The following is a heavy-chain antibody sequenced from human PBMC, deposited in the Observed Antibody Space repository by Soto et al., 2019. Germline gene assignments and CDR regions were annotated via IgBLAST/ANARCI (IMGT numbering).Heavy chain of an antibody. D-gene: IGHD6-19*01. CDR1: GYIFTGYY. CDR2: INPNSGDT. V-gene: IGHV1-2*04. Sequence: ASVKVSCKASGYIFTGYYMHWVRQAPGQGLELMGWINPNSGDTNYTQKFQGWVTMTRDTSISTAYMELSRLRSDDTAVYYCATSRISIAVAGETEYYFDYWGQGTLVTVYS. CDR3: ATSRISIAVAGETEYYFDY. J-gene: IGHJ4*02.